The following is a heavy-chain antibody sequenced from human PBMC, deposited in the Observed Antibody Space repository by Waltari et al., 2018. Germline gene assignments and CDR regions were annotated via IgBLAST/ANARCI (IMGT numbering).Heavy chain of an antibody. V-gene: IGHV1-69*08. Sequence: QVQLVQSGAEVKKPGSSVKVSCKASGGTFSSYAISWVRQAPGQGLEWMGRIIPIFGTANYAQKFQGRVTITADKSTSTAYMELSSLRSEDTAVYYCAREPLDYGGMITFGGVNAWGQGTLVTVSS. CDR3: AREPLDYGGMITFGGVNA. D-gene: IGHD3-16*01. CDR2: IIPIFGTA. CDR1: GGTFSSYA. J-gene: IGHJ5*02.